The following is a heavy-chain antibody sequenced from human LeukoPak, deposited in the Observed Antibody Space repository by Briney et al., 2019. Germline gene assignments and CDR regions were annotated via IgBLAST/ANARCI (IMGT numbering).Heavy chain of an antibody. V-gene: IGHV4-59*01. Sequence: PSETLSLTCTVSGGSISSYYWSWIRQPPGKGLEWIGYIYYSGSTNYNPSLKSRVTISVDTSKNQFSLKLGSVTAADTAVYYCARDKGMATIPGAFDIWGQGTMVTVSS. CDR1: GGSISSYY. D-gene: IGHD5-24*01. CDR3: ARDKGMATIPGAFDI. CDR2: IYYSGST. J-gene: IGHJ3*02.